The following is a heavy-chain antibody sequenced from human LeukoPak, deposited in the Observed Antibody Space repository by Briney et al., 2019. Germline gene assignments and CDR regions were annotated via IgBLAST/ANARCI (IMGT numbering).Heavy chain of an antibody. D-gene: IGHD6-25*01. Sequence: PGGSLRLSCAVSGYTFSSHGMYWVRQAPGKGLEWVALVWYDGSKTYYADSVKGRFTISRDNSKNMLYLQMNSLRAEGTAVYYCARLYSSGWMDYWGQGTLVTVSS. J-gene: IGHJ4*02. V-gene: IGHV3-33*01. CDR2: VWYDGSKT. CDR3: ARLYSSGWMDY. CDR1: GYTFSSHG.